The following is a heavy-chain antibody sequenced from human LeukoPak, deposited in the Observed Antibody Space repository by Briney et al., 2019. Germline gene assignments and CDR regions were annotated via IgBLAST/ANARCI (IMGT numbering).Heavy chain of an antibody. CDR2: INSDGSST. Sequence: PGGSLRLSCVASGFSLSSYWMHWVRQTPGKGPVWVSRINSDGSSTSYADSAKGRFTISRDNAKNTLYLQMNSLRDEDTAVYYCARDPGYSSGWYGYWGQGTLVTVSS. D-gene: IGHD6-19*01. CDR1: GFSLSSYW. V-gene: IGHV3-74*01. J-gene: IGHJ4*02. CDR3: ARDPGYSSGWYGY.